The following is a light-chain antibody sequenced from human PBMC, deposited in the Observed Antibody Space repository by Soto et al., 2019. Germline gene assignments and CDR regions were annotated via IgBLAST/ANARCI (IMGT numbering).Light chain of an antibody. CDR1: SSDVGGYSY. V-gene: IGLV2-11*01. Sequence: QSVLTQPRSVSGSPGQSVTISCTGTSSDVGGYSYVSWYQQRPGKAPKLMIYDVITRPSGVPDRFSGSKSGNTASLTISGLQAEDESDYYCCSYAGDYTFVFGTGTKVTVL. J-gene: IGLJ1*01. CDR2: DVI. CDR3: CSYAGDYTFV.